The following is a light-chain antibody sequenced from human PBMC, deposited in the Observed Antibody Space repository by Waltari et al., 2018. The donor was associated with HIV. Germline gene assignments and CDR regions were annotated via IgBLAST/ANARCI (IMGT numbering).Light chain of an antibody. V-gene: IGLV2-8*01. Sequence: QSALTQPPSASGSLGQSVTIPCTGPSSDIGAYASVSWFQQHPRSAPKLLLYEVTRRPSSVSDRFSGSRSGSTAFLTVAGLQPDDEATYFCSSYGDSLRVLFGGGTNVTVL. J-gene: IGLJ3*02. CDR3: SSYGDSLRVL. CDR2: EVT. CDR1: SSDIGAYAS.